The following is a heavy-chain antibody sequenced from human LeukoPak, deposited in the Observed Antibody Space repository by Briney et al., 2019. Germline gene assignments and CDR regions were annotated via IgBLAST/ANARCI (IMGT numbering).Heavy chain of an antibody. CDR1: GFTFSSYA. Sequence: PGGSLRLSCAASGFTFSSYAMSWVRQAPGKGLVWVSRISGDGSTTSYADSVKGRFTISRDNAKNTLYLQMNTLRAEDTAVYYCARDRGYSYGSALHWGQGTLVTVSS. V-gene: IGHV3-74*01. J-gene: IGHJ4*02. CDR3: ARDRGYSYGSALH. D-gene: IGHD5-18*01. CDR2: ISGDGSTT.